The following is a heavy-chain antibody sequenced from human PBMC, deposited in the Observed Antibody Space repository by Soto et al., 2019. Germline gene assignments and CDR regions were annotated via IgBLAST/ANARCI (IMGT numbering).Heavy chain of an antibody. Sequence: QVQLVESGGGVVQPGRSLRLSCAASGFTFSSYAMHWVRQAPGKGLEWVAVISYDGSNKYYADSVKGRFTISRDNSKNTLYLQMNSLRAEDKAVYYCAREPGPPAQNYYYGLDVWGQGPTVNVSS. D-gene: IGHD2-2*01. J-gene: IGHJ6*02. CDR2: ISYDGSNK. V-gene: IGHV3-30-3*01. CDR3: AREPGPPAQNYYYGLDV. CDR1: GFTFSSYA.